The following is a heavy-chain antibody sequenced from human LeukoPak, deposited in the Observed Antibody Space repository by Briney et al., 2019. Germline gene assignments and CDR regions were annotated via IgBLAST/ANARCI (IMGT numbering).Heavy chain of an antibody. J-gene: IGHJ4*02. CDR1: GYTFTGYY. D-gene: IGHD6-19*01. CDR3: ATTTQLLVPYNFDY. CDR2: INPNSGGT. Sequence: ASVKVSCKASGYTFTGYYMHWVRQAPGQGLEWMGWINPNSGGTNYAQKFQGRVTMTRDTSISTAYMELSSLRSEDTAMYYCATTTQLLVPYNFDYWGQGTLVTVSS. V-gene: IGHV1-2*02.